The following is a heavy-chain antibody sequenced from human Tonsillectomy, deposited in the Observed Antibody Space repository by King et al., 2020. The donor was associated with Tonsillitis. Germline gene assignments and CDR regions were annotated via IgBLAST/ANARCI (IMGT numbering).Heavy chain of an antibody. CDR2: ISDSSRAI. Sequence: VQLVQSGGGLVQPGGSLRLSCTASGFTFNTYGMNWVRQAPGKGLEWISYISDSSRAIYYADSVKGRFTISRDNAKNSLYLQMNSLRAEDTALYYCARNRATYARSSDHHYWGQGTLVTVSS. J-gene: IGHJ4*02. CDR3: ARNRATYARSSDHHY. CDR1: GFTFNTYG. V-gene: IGHV3-48*04. D-gene: IGHD2-8*01.